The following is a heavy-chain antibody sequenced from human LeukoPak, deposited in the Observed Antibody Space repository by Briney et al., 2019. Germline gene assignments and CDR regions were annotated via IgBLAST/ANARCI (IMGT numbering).Heavy chain of an antibody. CDR2: ISSSGSTI. D-gene: IGHD1-26*01. Sequence: GGSLRLSCAASGFTFSSYSMNWVRQAPGKGLEWVSYISSSGSTIYYADSVKGRFTISRDNAKNSLYLQMNSLRVEDTAVYYCAARSSGNPYFWGQGTLVTVSS. CDR3: AARSSGNPYF. CDR1: GFTFSSYS. J-gene: IGHJ4*02. V-gene: IGHV3-48*04.